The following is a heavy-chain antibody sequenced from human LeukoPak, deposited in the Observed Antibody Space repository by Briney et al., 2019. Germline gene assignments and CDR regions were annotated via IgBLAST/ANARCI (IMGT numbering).Heavy chain of an antibody. CDR2: IYYSGST. V-gene: IGHV4-59*01. D-gene: IGHD3-3*01. J-gene: IGHJ4*02. Sequence: SETLSLTCTVSGGSISSYYWSWIRQPPGKGLEWIGYIYYSGSTNYNPSLKSRVTISVDTSKNQFSLKLSSVTAADTAVYYCARDKDGVVIFHWGQGTLVTVSS. CDR3: ARDKDGVVIFH. CDR1: GGSISSYY.